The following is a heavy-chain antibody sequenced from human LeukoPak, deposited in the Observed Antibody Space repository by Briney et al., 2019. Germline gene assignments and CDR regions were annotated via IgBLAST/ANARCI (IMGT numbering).Heavy chain of an antibody. CDR2: TRNKANSYIT. CDR3: ARPHDYGDGFDP. Sequence: PGGSLRLSCATSGFTLSDYYMNWVRQAPGKGLEWVGRTRNKANSYITDYAASVKGRFTISRDDSKKSLYLQMNSLKTEDTAVYYCARPHDYGDGFDPWGQGTLVTVSS. V-gene: IGHV3-72*01. D-gene: IGHD4-17*01. J-gene: IGHJ5*02. CDR1: GFTLSDYY.